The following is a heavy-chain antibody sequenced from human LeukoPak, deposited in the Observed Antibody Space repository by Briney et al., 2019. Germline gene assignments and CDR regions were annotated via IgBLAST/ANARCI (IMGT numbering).Heavy chain of an antibody. J-gene: IGHJ3*02. CDR1: GYTFTGYY. CDR2: INPNSGGT. Sequence: ASVKVSCKSSGYTFTGYYIHWVRQAPGQGLEWMGWINPNSGGTNYAQKFQGRVTMTRDTSITTAYMELSGLISDDTAVYYCARGRFEAVAGTGALNAFDIWGQGTLVSVSS. CDR3: ARGRFEAVAGTGALNAFDI. D-gene: IGHD6-19*01. V-gene: IGHV1-2*02.